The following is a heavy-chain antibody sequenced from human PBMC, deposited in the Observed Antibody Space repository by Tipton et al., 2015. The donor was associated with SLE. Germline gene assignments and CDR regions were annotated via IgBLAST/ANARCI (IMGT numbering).Heavy chain of an antibody. J-gene: IGHJ4*02. Sequence: TLSLTCTVSGGSISSSSYYWGWIRQPPGKGLEWIGSIYYSGSTYYNPSLKSRVTISVDTSKNQFSLKLSSVTAADTAVYYCARRITTFGPFDYWGQGTLVTVSS. CDR2: IYYSGST. CDR1: GGSISSSSYY. CDR3: ARRITTFGPFDY. D-gene: IGHD3-3*01. V-gene: IGHV4-39*01.